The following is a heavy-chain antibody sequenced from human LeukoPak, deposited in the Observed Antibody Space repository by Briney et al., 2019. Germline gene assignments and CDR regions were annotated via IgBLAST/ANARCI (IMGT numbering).Heavy chain of an antibody. CDR1: GFTFSSYA. Sequence: GGSLRLSGAVSGFTFSSYAMSWVRQAPGKGLEWVSVISGSGGSTYYADSVKGRFTISRDNSMNTLDVQMNSLRAEDTAVYYCAKHYGSGSYGSYYYYNMDVWGKGTTVTVSS. CDR2: ISGSGGST. D-gene: IGHD3-10*01. CDR3: AKHYGSGSYGSYYYYNMDV. J-gene: IGHJ6*03. V-gene: IGHV3-23*01.